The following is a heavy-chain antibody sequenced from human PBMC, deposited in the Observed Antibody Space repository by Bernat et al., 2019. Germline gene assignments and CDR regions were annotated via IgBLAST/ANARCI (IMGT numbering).Heavy chain of an antibody. Sequence: QVQLVESGGGVVQPGRSLRLSCAASGFTFSSYGMHWVRQAPGKGLEWVAVIWYDGSNKYYADSVKGRFTISRDNSKNTLYLQMNSLRADDTAVYYCARDGDGASLLWFGDYYGMDVWGQGTTVTVSS. CDR2: IWYDGSNK. V-gene: IGHV3-33*01. J-gene: IGHJ6*02. CDR1: GFTFSSYG. D-gene: IGHD3-10*01. CDR3: ARDGDGASLLWFGDYYGMDV.